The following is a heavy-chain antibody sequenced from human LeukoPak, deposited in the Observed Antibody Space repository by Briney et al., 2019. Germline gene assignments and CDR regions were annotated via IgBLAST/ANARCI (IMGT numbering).Heavy chain of an antibody. CDR2: IKSKTSGGTT. D-gene: IGHD3-10*01. CDR3: TVIQGWGLGSYYVDY. Sequence: GGSLRLSCAASGLTFSNDWMSWVRQAPGKGLEWVGRIKSKTSGGTTDYAAPVKGRFTISRDDSKNTLYLQMSSLKTEDTAVYYCTVIQGWGLGSYYVDYWGQGTLVTVSS. CDR1: GLTFSNDW. V-gene: IGHV3-15*01. J-gene: IGHJ4*02.